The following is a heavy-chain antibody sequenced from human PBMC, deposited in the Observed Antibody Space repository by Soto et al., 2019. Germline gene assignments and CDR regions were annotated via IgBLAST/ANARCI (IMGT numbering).Heavy chain of an antibody. D-gene: IGHD1-7*01. J-gene: IGHJ6*02. CDR2: IIPIFGTA. Sequence: QVQLVQSGAEVKKPGCSVKVSCKASGGTFSSYAISWVRQAPGQGLEWRGGIIPIFGTANYAQKFQGRVTITADESTSTAYMELSSLRSEDTAVYYCAGPPELTRIYYYYGMDVWGQGTTVTVSS. CDR3: AGPPELTRIYYYYGMDV. V-gene: IGHV1-69*12. CDR1: GGTFSSYA.